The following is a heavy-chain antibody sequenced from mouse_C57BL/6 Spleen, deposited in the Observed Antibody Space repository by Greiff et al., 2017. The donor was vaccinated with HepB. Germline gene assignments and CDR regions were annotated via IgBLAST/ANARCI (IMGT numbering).Heavy chain of an antibody. J-gene: IGHJ1*03. CDR1: GFTFSDYY. CDR3: ARLLGWYFDV. V-gene: IGHV5-12*01. Sequence: EVQRVESGGGLVQPGGSLKLSCAASGFTFSDYYMYWVRQTPEKRLEWVAYISNGGSTYYPEAVMGRFTITRDNAKNTPYLQMSRLKSEDTAMYYCARLLGWYFDVWGTGTTVTVSS. D-gene: IGHD1-1*01. CDR2: ISNGGST.